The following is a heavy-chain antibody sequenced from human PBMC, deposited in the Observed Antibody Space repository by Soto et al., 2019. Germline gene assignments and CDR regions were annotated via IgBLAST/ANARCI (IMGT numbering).Heavy chain of an antibody. CDR3: ARQRWFGELHYFDY. Sequence: QLQLQESGPGLVKPSETLSLTCTDSGGSISSSSYYWGWIRQPPGKGLEWIGSIYYSGSTYYNPSLKSRVTISVDTSKNQFSLKLTSVTAADTAVYYCARQRWFGELHYFDYWGQGTLVTVSS. V-gene: IGHV4-39*01. CDR1: GGSISSSSYY. J-gene: IGHJ4*02. CDR2: IYYSGST. D-gene: IGHD3-10*01.